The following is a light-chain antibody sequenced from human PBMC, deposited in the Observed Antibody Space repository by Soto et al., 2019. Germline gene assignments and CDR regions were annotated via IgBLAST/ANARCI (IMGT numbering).Light chain of an antibody. CDR2: EGS. Sequence: QAVLTQPASVSGSPGQSITISCTGTSSDVASYNPVSWYQQSPGKAPKLMIYEGSQRPSGVSHRFSGSKSDTTASLTISGLRAEDEGDYYCCAYAGSGTFVFGGGTKVTVL. CDR1: SSDVASYNP. CDR3: CAYAGSGTFV. J-gene: IGLJ3*02. V-gene: IGLV2-23*03.